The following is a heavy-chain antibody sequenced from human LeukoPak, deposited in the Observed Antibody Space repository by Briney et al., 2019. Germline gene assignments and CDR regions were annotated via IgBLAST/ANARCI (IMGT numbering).Heavy chain of an antibody. CDR2: IDYSGHT. V-gene: IGHV4-39*01. D-gene: IGHD3-16*01. Sequence: PSETLSLTCTVSGASISSSSRADYFFWGWIRQAPGKGLEWIGSIDYSGHTYYNPSLKTRATISVDTPKNQFSLSLRSLTAADTAVYYCARPLYNSWDRFDPWGQGTLITVS. CDR1: GASISSSSRADYFF. J-gene: IGHJ5*02. CDR3: ARPLYNSWDRFDP.